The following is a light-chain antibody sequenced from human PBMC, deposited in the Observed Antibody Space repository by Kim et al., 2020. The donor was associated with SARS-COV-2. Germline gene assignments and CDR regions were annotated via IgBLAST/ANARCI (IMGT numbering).Light chain of an antibody. CDR3: QVWDSSTKV. CDR1: NIGSKN. V-gene: IGLV3-9*01. J-gene: IGLJ2*01. CDR2: RDS. Sequence: SYELTQPLSVSVALGQTARITCGGNNIGSKNVHWYQQKPGQAPVLVIYRDSNRPSGIPERFSGSNSGNTATLTISRAQAGDEADYYCQVWDSSTKVFGGGTQRTVL.